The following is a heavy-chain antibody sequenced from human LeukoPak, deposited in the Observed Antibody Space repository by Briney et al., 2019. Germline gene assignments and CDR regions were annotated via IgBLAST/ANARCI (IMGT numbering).Heavy chain of an antibody. CDR1: GFIVSSNY. CDR2: IYSGGRT. V-gene: IGHV3-53*01. D-gene: IGHD6-13*01. J-gene: IGHJ4*02. Sequence: GGSLRLSCVASGFIVSSNYMSWVRQAPGKGLEWVSVIYSGGRTYYADSVKGRFTISRDNSKSTLYLQMNSLRAEDTAVYYCAASSSLYTEHKNWGQGTLVTVSS. CDR3: AASSSLYTEHKN.